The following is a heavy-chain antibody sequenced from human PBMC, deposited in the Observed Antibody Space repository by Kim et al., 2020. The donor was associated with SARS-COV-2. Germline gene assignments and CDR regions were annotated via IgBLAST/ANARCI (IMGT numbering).Heavy chain of an antibody. CDR2: ISDDGGNK. CDR3: ARDRGGNWNYYSYGMEV. CDR1: GFTFSSYA. J-gene: IGHJ6*02. V-gene: IGHV3-23*01. Sequence: GGSLRLSCAASGFTFSSYAMNWVRQAPGKGLEWVAAISDDGGNKYYADSVKGRFTISRDNSKNTLYLQMNSLRAEDTAVYYCARDRGGNWNYYSYGMEVWGAGTTGTV. D-gene: IGHD1-20*01.